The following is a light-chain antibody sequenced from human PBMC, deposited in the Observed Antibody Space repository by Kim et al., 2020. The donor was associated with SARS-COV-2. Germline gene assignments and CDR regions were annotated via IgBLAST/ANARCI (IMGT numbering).Light chain of an antibody. V-gene: IGLV2-14*03. CDR1: SSDVGGYKY. CDR2: DVT. Sequence: QSALTQPASVSGSPGQSITISCTGTSSDVGGYKYVSWYRQYPGKAPKLIIYDVTERPSGVSNRFSGSKSGNTASLAISGLQAEDEANYYCSSYTTSNTWVFGGGTQLTVL. CDR3: SSYTTSNTWV. J-gene: IGLJ3*02.